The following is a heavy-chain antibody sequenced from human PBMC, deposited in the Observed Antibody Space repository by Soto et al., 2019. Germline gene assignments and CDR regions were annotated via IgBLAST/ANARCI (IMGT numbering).Heavy chain of an antibody. CDR3: ARGLFRTTGVPHDAFDI. CDR1: GGSFSGYY. D-gene: IGHD4-17*01. V-gene: IGHV4-34*01. J-gene: IGHJ3*02. Sequence: SETLSLTCAVYGGSFSGYYWSWIRQPPGKGLEWIGEINHSGSTNYNPSLKSRVTISVDTSKNQFSLKLSSVTAADTAVYYCARGLFRTTGVPHDAFDIWCQGTMVTVSS. CDR2: INHSGST.